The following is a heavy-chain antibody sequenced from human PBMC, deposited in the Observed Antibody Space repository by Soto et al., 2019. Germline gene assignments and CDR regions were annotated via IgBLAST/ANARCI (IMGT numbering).Heavy chain of an antibody. Sequence: QVQLQQSGPGLVKASQTLSLTCAISGDSVSSNSAAWNWIRQSPSRGLEWLGRTYYRSKWYNDYAVSVKRRITNNPDTSKNQFSLQLNPVTTEDTAVYYCAKSGWSSSGKNNWFDPWGQGTLVTVSS. J-gene: IGHJ5*02. CDR1: GDSVSSNSAA. D-gene: IGHD6-13*01. CDR3: AKSGWSSSGKNNWFDP. V-gene: IGHV6-1*01. CDR2: TYYRSKWYN.